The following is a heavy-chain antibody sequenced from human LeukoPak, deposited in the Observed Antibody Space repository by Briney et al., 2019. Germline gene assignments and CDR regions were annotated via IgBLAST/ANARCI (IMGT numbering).Heavy chain of an antibody. CDR3: ARDGQTDFWSGYPGR. CDR2: INPNSGGT. J-gene: IGHJ4*02. D-gene: IGHD3-3*01. CDR1: GYTFTGYY. Sequence: ASVKVPCKASGYTFTGYYMHWVRQAPGQGLEWMGWINPNSGGTNYAQKFQGRVTMTRDTSISTAYMELSRLRSDDTAVYYCARDGQTDFWSGYPGRWGQGTLVTVSS. V-gene: IGHV1-2*02.